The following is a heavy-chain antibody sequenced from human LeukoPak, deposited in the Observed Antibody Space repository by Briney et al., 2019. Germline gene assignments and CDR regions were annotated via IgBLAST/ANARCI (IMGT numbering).Heavy chain of an antibody. V-gene: IGHV1-18*01. CDR1: GYTFTSYG. Sequence: ASVKVSCKASGYTFTSYGISWVRQAPGQGLEWMGWISAYNGNTNYAQKLQGRVTMTTDTSTSTAYMELRSLRSDDTAVYYCARAYDILTGYSPLYYYYYMDVWSKGTTVTVSS. J-gene: IGHJ6*03. D-gene: IGHD3-9*01. CDR2: ISAYNGNT. CDR3: ARAYDILTGYSPLYYYYYMDV.